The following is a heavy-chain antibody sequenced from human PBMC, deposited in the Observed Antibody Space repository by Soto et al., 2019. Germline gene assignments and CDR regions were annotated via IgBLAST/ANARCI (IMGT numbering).Heavy chain of an antibody. J-gene: IGHJ6*02. CDR3: ARCASGGYYNHYAMDV. CDR2: ISGRSSAI. Sequence: EVQLVESGGGLVQPGGSLRLSCAASGFTFSTYSLTWVRQAPGKGLEWVSYISGRSSAIYYADSVKGRFTISRDNAKNSLYLQMNSLTDEDTAVYYCARCASGGYYNHYAMDVWGQGTTVTVSS. CDR1: GFTFSTYS. D-gene: IGHD2-15*01. V-gene: IGHV3-48*02.